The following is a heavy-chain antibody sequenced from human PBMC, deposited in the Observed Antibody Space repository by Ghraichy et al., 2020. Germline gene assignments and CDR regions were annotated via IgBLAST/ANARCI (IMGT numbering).Heavy chain of an antibody. Sequence: SETLSLSCTVSGGSMSKYYWTWIRQPPGKGLEWIGYIHYTGSTNYNPSLKSRGTISLDTSKNQFSLRLTPVTAADTAVYYCARDYYHDTSGYYRYAFDFWGQGTMVTVSS. J-gene: IGHJ3*01. CDR3: ARDYYHDTSGYYRYAFDF. CDR1: GGSMSKYY. D-gene: IGHD3-22*01. V-gene: IGHV4-59*01. CDR2: IHYTGST.